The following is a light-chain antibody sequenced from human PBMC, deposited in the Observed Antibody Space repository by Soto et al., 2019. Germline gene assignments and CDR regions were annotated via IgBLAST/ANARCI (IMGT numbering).Light chain of an antibody. CDR1: SSNIGSHT. J-gene: IGLJ2*01. CDR2: NNN. CDR3: AAWDGSLNGPV. Sequence: QSVLTQPPSAFGTPGQRVTVSCSGSSSNIGSHTVNWYQQVPGTAPKLLIYNNNQWPSGVPDRFSGSKSGTSASLAISGLQSEDEADYFCAAWDGSLNGPVFGGGTKVT. V-gene: IGLV1-44*01.